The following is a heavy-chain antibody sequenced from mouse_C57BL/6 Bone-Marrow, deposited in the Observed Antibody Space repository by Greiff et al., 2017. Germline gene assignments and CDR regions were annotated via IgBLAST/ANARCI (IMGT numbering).Heavy chain of an antibody. D-gene: IGHD2-3*01. CDR2: ISDGGSYT. V-gene: IGHV5-4*01. Sequence: EVQVVESGGGLVKPGGSLKLSCAASGFTFSSYAMSWVRQTPEKRLEWVATISDGGSYTYYPDNVKGRFTISRDNAKNNLYLQMSHLKSEDTAMYYCARDGYYRRRNYFDYWGQGTTLTVSS. J-gene: IGHJ2*01. CDR1: GFTFSSYA. CDR3: ARDGYYRRRNYFDY.